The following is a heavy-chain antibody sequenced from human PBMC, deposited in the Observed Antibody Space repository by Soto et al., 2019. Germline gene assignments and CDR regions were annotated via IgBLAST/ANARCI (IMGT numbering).Heavy chain of an antibody. D-gene: IGHD2-2*01. V-gene: IGHV4-31*03. CDR1: GGSISSGGYY. CDR3: ARFWRGPAAIYYYYGMDV. Sequence: SETLSLTCTVSGGSISSGGYYWSWIRQHPGKGLEWIGYIYYSGSTYYNPSLKSRVTISVDTSKNQLSLKLSSVTAADTALYYCARFWRGPAAIYYYYGMDVWGQGTTVTVSS. J-gene: IGHJ6*02. CDR2: IYYSGST.